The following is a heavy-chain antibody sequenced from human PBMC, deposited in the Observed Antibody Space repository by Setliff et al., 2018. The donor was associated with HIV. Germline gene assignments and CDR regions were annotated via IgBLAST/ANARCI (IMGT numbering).Heavy chain of an antibody. V-gene: IGHV4-39*02. CDR3: ARGRDYTGSWFRPFYLDF. D-gene: IGHD3-3*01. Sequence: SETLSLTCTVSGGSIRSTSYYWGWIRQPPGKGLEWIGSIYYSGSTNYNPSLKSRVTISVDTSKNQFSLKLTSVTAADTAIYYCARGRDYTGSWFRPFYLDFWGHGNLVTVSS. CDR2: IYYSGST. CDR1: GGSIRSTSYY. J-gene: IGHJ4*01.